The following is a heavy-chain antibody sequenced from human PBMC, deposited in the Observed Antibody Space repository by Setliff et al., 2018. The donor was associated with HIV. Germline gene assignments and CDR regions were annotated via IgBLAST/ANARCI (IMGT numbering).Heavy chain of an antibody. D-gene: IGHD6-19*01. Sequence: SVNVSCKASGGTFSSYAINWVRQAPGQGLEWMGIINPSSGSESYAQKFQGRVTITADKSTSTAYLELSSLRSEDTAVYYCARGRGPYSSGWFIDYWGQGTLFTVSS. CDR2: INPSSGSE. CDR3: ARGRGPYSSGWFIDY. CDR1: GGTFSSYA. J-gene: IGHJ4*02. V-gene: IGHV1-69*04.